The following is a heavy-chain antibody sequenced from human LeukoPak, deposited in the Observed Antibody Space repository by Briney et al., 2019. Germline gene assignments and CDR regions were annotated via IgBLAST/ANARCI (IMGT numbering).Heavy chain of an antibody. CDR3: ARAYCSSTSCYVSWFDP. D-gene: IGHD2-2*01. V-gene: IGHV1-8*01. CDR1: GYTFTSYD. CDR2: MNPNSGNT. J-gene: IGHJ5*02. Sequence: ASVTVSCKASGYTFTSYDINWVRQAPGQGLEWMGWMNPNSGNTDYAQKFQGRVTMTRNTSISTAYMELSSLRSEDTAVYYCARAYCSSTSCYVSWFDPWGQGTLVTVSS.